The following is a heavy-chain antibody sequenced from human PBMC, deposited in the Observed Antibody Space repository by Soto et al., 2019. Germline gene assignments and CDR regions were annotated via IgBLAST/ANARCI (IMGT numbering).Heavy chain of an antibody. J-gene: IGHJ6*03. Sequence: GSLRLSCAASGFTFSDYYMSWIRQAPGKGMKRISYISSSGSTIYYADSVKGRFTISRDNAKNSLYLQMNSLRAEDTAVYYFARDRYDFWSGYNYYYYMDVWGKGTMVTRLL. V-gene: IGHV3-11*01. CDR3: ARDRYDFWSGYNYYYYMDV. D-gene: IGHD3-3*01. CDR1: GFTFSDYY. CDR2: ISSSGSTI.